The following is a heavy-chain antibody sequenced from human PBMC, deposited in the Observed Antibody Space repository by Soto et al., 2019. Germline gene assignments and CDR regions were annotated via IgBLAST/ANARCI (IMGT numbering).Heavy chain of an antibody. CDR3: AQHGKWQQLNRDYYYGMDV. J-gene: IGHJ6*02. CDR2: IYWNDDK. D-gene: IGHD6-13*01. V-gene: IGHV2-5*01. Sequence: GLDLEWLALIYWNDDKRYSPSLKSRLTITKDTSKNQVVLTMTNMDPVDTATYYCAQHGKWQQLNRDYYYGMDVWGQGTTVTVSS.